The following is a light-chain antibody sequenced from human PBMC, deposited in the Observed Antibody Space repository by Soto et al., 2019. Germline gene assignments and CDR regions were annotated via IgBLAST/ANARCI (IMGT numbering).Light chain of an antibody. V-gene: IGKV3-11*01. CDR3: QQCGNWPLT. J-gene: IGKJ1*01. CDR2: DAS. Sequence: EIVLTQSPATLSLSPGERATLSCRASQSVSSYFAWYQQKPGQAPRLLIYDASNRATGIPARFSGSGSGTDFSLTISSLEPEEFAVYYCQQCGNWPLTFGQGTKVEIK. CDR1: QSVSSY.